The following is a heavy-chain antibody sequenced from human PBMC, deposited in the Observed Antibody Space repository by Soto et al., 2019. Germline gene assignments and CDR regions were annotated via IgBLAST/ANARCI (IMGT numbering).Heavy chain of an antibody. J-gene: IGHJ4*02. CDR2: IIPILGTP. Sequence: QVQLVQSGAEVQKPGSSVNVSCKASGDTPSTYAISWVRQAPGQGLEWMGGIIPILGTPNYAQRFQGRITXXADTATRTTYMELNSVTSDDTAVFYCAIVGLDVDSWGQGTLVIVSS. D-gene: IGHD2-21*01. V-gene: IGHV1-69*14. CDR1: GDTPSTYA. CDR3: AIVGLDVDS.